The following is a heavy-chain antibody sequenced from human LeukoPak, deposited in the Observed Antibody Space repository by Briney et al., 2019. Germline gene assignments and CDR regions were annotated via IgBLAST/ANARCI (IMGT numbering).Heavy chain of an antibody. CDR2: IKQDGSDK. Sequence: SGGSLRLSCAASGFTFSTYWMHWVRQAPGKGLEWVDVIKQDGSDKYYVDSVKGRFTISRDKAKNSMYLQMNSLKTEDTAVYYCGRSGGWVIDYWGQGTLVTVSS. J-gene: IGHJ4*02. V-gene: IGHV3-7*04. CDR3: GRSGGWVIDY. CDR1: GFTFSTYW. D-gene: IGHD4-23*01.